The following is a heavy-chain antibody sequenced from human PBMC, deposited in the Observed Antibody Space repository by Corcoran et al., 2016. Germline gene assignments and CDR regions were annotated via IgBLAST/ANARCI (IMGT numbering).Heavy chain of an antibody. Sequence: QVQLQESGPGLVKPSETLSLTCTVSGGSISSYYWSWIRQPAGKGLEWIGRIYTSGSTNYNPSLKSRVTMSVDKSKNQFSLKLSSVTAADTAVEYCARDYSGSWYLGLPGNAFDSWGQGTMVTVSS. D-gene: IGHD6-13*01. CDR3: ARDYSGSWYLGLPGNAFDS. CDR1: GGSISSYY. J-gene: IGHJ3*02. V-gene: IGHV4-4*07. CDR2: IYTSGST.